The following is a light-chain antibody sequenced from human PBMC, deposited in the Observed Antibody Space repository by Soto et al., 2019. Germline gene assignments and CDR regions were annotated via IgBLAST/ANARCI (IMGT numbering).Light chain of an antibody. Sequence: TTQSPGTLSVSPGERATLSCRASQGVRIKVAWYQQRPGQAPRLLIYDASSRATGIPARFSGSGSGTEFALTISSLQSEDFAVYYCQQYDIWPFAFGPGTKVDV. CDR2: DAS. J-gene: IGKJ3*01. V-gene: IGKV3-15*01. CDR1: QGVRIK. CDR3: QQYDIWPFA.